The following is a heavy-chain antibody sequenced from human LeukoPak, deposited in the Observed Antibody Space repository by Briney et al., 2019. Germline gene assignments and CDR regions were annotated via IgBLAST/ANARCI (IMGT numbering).Heavy chain of an antibody. CDR3: ARAGIHLDY. Sequence: SETLSLTCPVSGGSISSTNYYWGWIRQPPGKGLEWIGYIYYSGSTYYNPSLKSRVTISVDTSKNQFSLKLSSVTAADTAVYYCARAGIHLDYWGQGTLVTVSS. V-gene: IGHV4-30-4*08. J-gene: IGHJ4*02. D-gene: IGHD5-18*01. CDR2: IYYSGST. CDR1: GGSISSTNYY.